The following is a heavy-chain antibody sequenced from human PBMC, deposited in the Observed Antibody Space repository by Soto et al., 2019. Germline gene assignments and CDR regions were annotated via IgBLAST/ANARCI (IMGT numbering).Heavy chain of an antibody. D-gene: IGHD5-12*01. Sequence: QIKLVQSGGELREPGASVKVSCKSSGYTFTSYGVTWVRQAPAQGLEWMGWIHGYNGDTQFAQKFQGRLSVTTDTSPDTAYMKLRSLRSVETAVYYCARNIESNIDQWGQGPRVTVSS. CDR2: IHGYNGDT. J-gene: IGHJ4*02. V-gene: IGHV1-18*04. CDR3: ARNIESNIDQ. CDR1: GYTFTSYG.